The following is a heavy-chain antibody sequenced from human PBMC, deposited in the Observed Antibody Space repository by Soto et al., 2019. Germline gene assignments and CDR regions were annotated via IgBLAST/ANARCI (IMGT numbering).Heavy chain of an antibody. V-gene: IGHV1-8*01. J-gene: IGHJ4*02. CDR1: GYTFTSYD. CDR2: MNPNSGNP. CDR3: VREAAPAAGTVSADY. Sequence: ASVKVSCKASGYTFTSYDINWVRQATGQGLEWMGWMNPNSGNPGYAQKFQGSVPMTRNPSISTAYMELSSLRSEDPAVYYCVREAAPAAGTVSADYWGQGTLVTVSS. D-gene: IGHD6-13*01.